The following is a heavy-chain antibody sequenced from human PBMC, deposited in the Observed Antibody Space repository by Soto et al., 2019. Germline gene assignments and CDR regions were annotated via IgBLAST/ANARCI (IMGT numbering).Heavy chain of an antibody. CDR3: AKDISYYDSSGYLDY. CDR2: ISWNSAII. V-gene: IGHV3-9*01. J-gene: IGHJ4*02. D-gene: IGHD3-22*01. Sequence: EVQLVESGGDLVQPGKSLRLSCAASGFAFADFAMHWVRQAPGKGLEWISGISWNSAIIGYADSVKGRFTISRDNAKNSLSLQMTSLRADDTALYYCAKDISYYDSSGYLDYWGQGVVVTVSA. CDR1: GFAFADFA.